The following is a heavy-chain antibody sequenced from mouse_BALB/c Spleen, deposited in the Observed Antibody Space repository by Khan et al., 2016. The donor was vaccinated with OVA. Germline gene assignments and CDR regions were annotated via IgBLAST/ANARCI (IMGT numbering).Heavy chain of an antibody. CDR3: ARPPYFSYTLDY. CDR2: INTYTGEP. J-gene: IGHJ4*01. CDR1: GYTFTNYG. Sequence: QIQLVQSGPELKKPGETVKISCKASGYTFTNYGMNWVKQSPGKALKWMGWINTYTGEPTYADDFKGRFAFSLETSASTAYLQINNLKNEDTATYFCARPPYFSYTLDYWGKGPSVTVSS. V-gene: IGHV9-3-1*01. D-gene: IGHD2-10*01.